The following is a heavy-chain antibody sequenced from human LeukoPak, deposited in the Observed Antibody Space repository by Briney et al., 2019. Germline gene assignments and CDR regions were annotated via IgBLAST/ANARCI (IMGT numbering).Heavy chain of an antibody. Sequence: GTSLRLSCAASRLTFSTYGMHWVRQAPGKGLEWVAVISYDGRNKHYADSVKGRFTISRDNSKNTLYLQMNSLRAEDTAVYYCAKDPVAIVAPEDAFEICGQGTMVTVSS. CDR2: ISYDGRNK. CDR3: AKDPVAIVAPEDAFEI. V-gene: IGHV3-30*18. D-gene: IGHD6-13*01. J-gene: IGHJ3*02. CDR1: RLTFSTYG.